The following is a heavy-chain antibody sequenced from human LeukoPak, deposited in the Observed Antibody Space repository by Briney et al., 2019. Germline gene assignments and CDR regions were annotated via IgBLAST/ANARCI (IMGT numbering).Heavy chain of an antibody. CDR1: GFTFSSYW. D-gene: IGHD4-17*01. CDR3: ARGAVDDYGVLDAFDY. CDR2: IKQDGSEK. Sequence: GGSLRLSCAASGFTFSSYWMSWVRQAPGKGLEWVANIKQDGSEKYYVDSVKGRFTISRDNAKNSPYLQMNSLRAEDTAVYYCARGAVDDYGVLDAFDYWGQGTLVTVSS. J-gene: IGHJ4*02. V-gene: IGHV3-7*01.